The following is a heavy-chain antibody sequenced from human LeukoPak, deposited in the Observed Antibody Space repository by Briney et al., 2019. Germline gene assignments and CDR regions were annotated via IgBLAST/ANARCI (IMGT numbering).Heavy chain of an antibody. CDR3: ASVRQTSYFDF. J-gene: IGHJ4*02. CDR2: ISYDGSNK. D-gene: IGHD6-6*01. CDR1: GFTFSTHA. Sequence: GGSLRLSCAASGFTFSTHAIQWVRQAGGKGLEWGAVISYDGSNKYYADFVKGRFTISGDNYKNTLYLQMNSVRAEETAVYYFASVRQTSYFDFWGQGTLVTVSS. V-gene: IGHV3-30-3*02.